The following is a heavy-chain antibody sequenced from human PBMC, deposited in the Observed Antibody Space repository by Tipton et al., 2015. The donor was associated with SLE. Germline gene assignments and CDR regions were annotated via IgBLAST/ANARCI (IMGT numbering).Heavy chain of an antibody. CDR3: ARRGIPTVSYSFDY. J-gene: IGHJ4*02. CDR1: GGSISSSSYY. D-gene: IGHD6-13*01. V-gene: IGHV4-39*07. Sequence: TLSLTCTVSGGSISSSSYYWGWIRQPPGKGLEWIGSIYYSGSTYYNPSLKSRVTISVDTSKNQFSLKLSSVTAADTAVYYCARRGIPTVSYSFDYWGQGTLVTVSS. CDR2: IYYSGST.